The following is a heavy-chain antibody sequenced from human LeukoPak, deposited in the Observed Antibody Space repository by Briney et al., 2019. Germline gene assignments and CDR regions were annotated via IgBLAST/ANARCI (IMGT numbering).Heavy chain of an antibody. CDR1: GGTFSSYA. J-gene: IGHJ4*02. Sequence: GSSVKVSCKASGGTFSSYAFSWVRQAPGQGLEWMGGIIPIVGTTNYAQMFQGRVTITADESTSTAYMDLSSLRSEDTAVYYCVRGGYYYDSSGYSHLPDYWGQGTLVTVSA. CDR2: IIPIVGTT. V-gene: IGHV1-69*01. CDR3: VRGGYYYDSSGYSHLPDY. D-gene: IGHD3-22*01.